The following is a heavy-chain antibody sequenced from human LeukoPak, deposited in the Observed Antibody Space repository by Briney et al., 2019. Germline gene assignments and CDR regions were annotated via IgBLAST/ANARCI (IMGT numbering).Heavy chain of an antibody. Sequence: ASVKVSCKASGYTFTDYGITWVRQAPGQGLEWMGWISGYNGNTYHAPNLQDRITVTADTSTSTAYLEVKSLTSDDTAMYYCARDFRYSSSRAAGYWGQGTLVSVSS. CDR1: GYTFTDYG. CDR2: ISGYNGNT. D-gene: IGHD6-6*01. V-gene: IGHV1-18*01. J-gene: IGHJ4*02. CDR3: ARDFRYSSSRAAGY.